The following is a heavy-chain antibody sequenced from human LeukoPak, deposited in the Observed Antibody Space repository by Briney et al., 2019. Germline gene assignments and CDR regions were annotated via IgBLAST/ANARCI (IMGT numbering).Heavy chain of an antibody. J-gene: IGHJ4*02. CDR1: GFTFTSYA. D-gene: IGHD3-22*01. Sequence: GGSLRLSCAASGFTFTSYAMNWVRQAPGKGLEWVSYISSSSTIYYADSVKGRFTISRDNAKNSLYLQMNSLRAEDTAVYYCARGSTYYDSSGQVPFDYWGQGTLVTVSS. V-gene: IGHV3-48*01. CDR3: ARGSTYYDSSGQVPFDY. CDR2: ISSSSTI.